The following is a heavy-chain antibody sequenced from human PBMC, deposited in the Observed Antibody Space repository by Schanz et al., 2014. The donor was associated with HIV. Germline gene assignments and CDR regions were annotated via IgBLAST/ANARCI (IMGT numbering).Heavy chain of an antibody. V-gene: IGHV1-46*01. CDR1: DYRFTAYY. CDR2: INPLTAAT. D-gene: IGHD6-19*01. CDR3: ARAPYTSGWYGVDY. J-gene: IGHJ4*02. Sequence: EQLVQSGAEVRKPGASVRVSCKASDYRFTAYYMHWVRQAPGQGLEWMAKINPLTAATSYAQRFQGRVTMTKDMSTATIYLELSSLRSDDTALFYCARAPYTSGWYGVDYWGQGTLVTVSS.